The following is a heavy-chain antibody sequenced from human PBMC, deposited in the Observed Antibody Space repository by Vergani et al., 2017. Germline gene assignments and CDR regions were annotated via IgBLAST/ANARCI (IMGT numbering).Heavy chain of an antibody. CDR3: ARHVNRIWSWFDP. D-gene: IGHD1-14*01. V-gene: IGHV5-51*01. CDR2: IYPGDSDT. J-gene: IGHJ5*02. CDR1: GYSFTSYW. Sequence: EVQLVQSGAEVKKPGESLKISCKGSGYSFTSYWIGWVRQMPGKGLEWMGIIYPGDSDTRYSPSFQGPVTISADKSISTAYLQWSILKASDTAMYYCARHVNRIWSWFDPWGQGTLVTVSS.